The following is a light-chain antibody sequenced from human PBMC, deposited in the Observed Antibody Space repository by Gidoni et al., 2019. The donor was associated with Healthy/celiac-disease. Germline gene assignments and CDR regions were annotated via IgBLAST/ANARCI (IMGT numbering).Light chain of an antibody. V-gene: IGKV3-20*01. J-gene: IGKJ1*01. Sequence: EIVLTQSPGTLSLSPGERATLSCRASQSVSSSYLAWYQQKPGKAPRLLIYGASSRATGIPDRFSGSGSGTDFTLTISRLEPDDFAVYYCQQYGSSPHTFGQGTKVEIQ. CDR2: GAS. CDR1: QSVSSSY. CDR3: QQYGSSPHT.